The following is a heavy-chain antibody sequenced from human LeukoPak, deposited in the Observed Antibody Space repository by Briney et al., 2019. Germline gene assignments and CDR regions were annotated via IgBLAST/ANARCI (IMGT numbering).Heavy chain of an antibody. V-gene: IGHV4-34*01. CDR2: VNHSGTT. Sequence: SETLSLTCAVYGGSFSGYYWTWIRQPPGKGLEWIGEVNHSGTTDYSPSLKSRLTISVDTSKNHFSLNLNSVTAADTAVYYCAGRSDYYDSSGYLFDYWGQGTLVTVSS. CDR1: GGSFSGYY. D-gene: IGHD3-22*01. CDR3: AGRSDYYDSSGYLFDY. J-gene: IGHJ4*02.